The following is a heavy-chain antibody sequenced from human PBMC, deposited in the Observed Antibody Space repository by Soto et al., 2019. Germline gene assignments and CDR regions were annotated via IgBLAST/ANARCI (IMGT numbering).Heavy chain of an antibody. CDR3: ARAWGGVPDF. J-gene: IGHJ4*02. CDR1: GGSFSTYY. CDR2: INRSGST. V-gene: IGHV4-34*01. D-gene: IGHD3-16*01. Sequence: QVQLQQWGAGLLKPSEPLSLTCAVYGGSFSTYYWSWIRQPPGKGLEWIGDINRSGSTNYNPSLKSRVTISVDTSKNQCSLKLSSVTAADTAVYYCARAWGGVPDFWGQGTLVTVSS.